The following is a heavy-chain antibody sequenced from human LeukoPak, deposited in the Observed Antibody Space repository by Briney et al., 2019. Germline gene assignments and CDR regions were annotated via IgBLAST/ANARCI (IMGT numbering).Heavy chain of an antibody. CDR2: ISGSGGST. J-gene: IGHJ4*02. CDR3: ARDVGHVDIVATVGYYFDY. V-gene: IGHV3-23*01. CDR1: GFTFSSYA. Sequence: GGSLRLSSAASGFTFSSYAMSWVRQAPGKGREWVSAISGSGGSTYYADSVKGRFTISRDNSKNTLYLQMNSLRAEDTAVYYCARDVGHVDIVATVGYYFDYWGQGTLVTVSS. D-gene: IGHD5-12*01.